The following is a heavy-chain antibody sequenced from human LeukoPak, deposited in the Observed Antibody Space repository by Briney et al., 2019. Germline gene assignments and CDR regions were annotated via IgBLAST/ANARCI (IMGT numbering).Heavy chain of an antibody. D-gene: IGHD3-16*02. J-gene: IGHJ4*02. CDR3: ARDSYYDYVWGSYRSSALDY. Sequence: GGSLRLSCAASGFTFSSYSMNWVRQAPGKGLEWVSSISSSSSYIYYADSVKGRFTISRDNAKNSLYLQMNSLRAEDTAVYYCARDSYYDYVWGSYRSSALDYWGQGTLVTVSS. CDR1: GFTFSSYS. V-gene: IGHV3-21*01. CDR2: ISSSSSYI.